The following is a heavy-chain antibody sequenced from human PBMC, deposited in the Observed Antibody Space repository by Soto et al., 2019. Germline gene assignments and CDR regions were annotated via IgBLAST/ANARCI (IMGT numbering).Heavy chain of an antibody. CDR1: GYTFTSYG. J-gene: IGHJ6*02. CDR3: ARVLKGIDFWRGYDYGRDV. Sequence: ASVKVSCKASGYTFTSYGISWVRQAPGQGLEWMGWISAYNGNTNYAQKLQGRVTMTTDTSTSTAYMELRSLRSDDTAVYYCARVLKGIDFWRGYDYGRDVWGQGTTVTVSS. V-gene: IGHV1-18*01. D-gene: IGHD3-3*01. CDR2: ISAYNGNT.